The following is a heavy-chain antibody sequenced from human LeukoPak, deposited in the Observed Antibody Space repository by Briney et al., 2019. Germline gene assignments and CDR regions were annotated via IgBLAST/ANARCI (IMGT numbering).Heavy chain of an antibody. J-gene: IGHJ6*02. CDR3: AREGSGSPHYGMDV. CDR2: INWNGGTT. V-gene: IGHV3-20*04. Sequence: GGSLRLSCAAAGFTFDDYGMSWVRQAPGKGLEWVSGINWNGGTTGYADSLKGRFAISRDNAKNSLYLQMNSLRAEDTALYYCAREGSGSPHYGMDVWGQGTTVTVSS. D-gene: IGHD3-10*01. CDR1: GFTFDDYG.